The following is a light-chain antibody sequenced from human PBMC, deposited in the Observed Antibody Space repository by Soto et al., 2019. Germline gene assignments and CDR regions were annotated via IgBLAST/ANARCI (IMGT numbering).Light chain of an antibody. J-gene: IGLJ1*01. CDR1: SSDFGNYNL. Sequence: QSALTQPASVSGSPGQSITISCTGTSSDFGNYNLVSWYQQHPGKVPKLILFEVNKRPSGVSGHFSGSKSGNTASLTISGLQAEDEADYYCCSFTSSNTQVFGTGTKVTVL. CDR3: CSFTSSNTQV. V-gene: IGLV2-23*02. CDR2: EVN.